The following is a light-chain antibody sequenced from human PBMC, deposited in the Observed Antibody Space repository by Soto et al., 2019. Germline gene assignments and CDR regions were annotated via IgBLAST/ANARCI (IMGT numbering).Light chain of an antibody. J-gene: IGKJ1*01. CDR1: QSVSNNY. V-gene: IGKV3-20*01. CDR2: GAS. Sequence: EIVLTQSPGTLSLSPGERATLSCRASQSVSNNYLAWYQQKPGQAPRLLIYGASNRATGIPDRFSGGGSRTEFTLTISRLEAEDFAVYYCQPYGSSGTFGQGTMVDIK. CDR3: QPYGSSGT.